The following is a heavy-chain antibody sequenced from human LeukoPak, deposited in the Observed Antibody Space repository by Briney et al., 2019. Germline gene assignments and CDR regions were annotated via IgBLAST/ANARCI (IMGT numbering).Heavy chain of an antibody. V-gene: IGHV4-59*08. Sequence: SETLSLTCTVSGGSISSYYWSWIRQPPGKGLEWIGYMYYSGSTNYSPSLKSRVTISGDTSKNQFSLKLSSVTAADTAVYYCARHGVGATNDYWGQGTLVTVFS. CDR3: ARHGVGATNDY. D-gene: IGHD1-26*01. J-gene: IGHJ4*02. CDR1: GGSISSYY. CDR2: MYYSGST.